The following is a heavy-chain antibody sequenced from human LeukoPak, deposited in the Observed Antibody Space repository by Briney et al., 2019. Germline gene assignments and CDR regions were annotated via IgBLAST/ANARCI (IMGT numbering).Heavy chain of an antibody. J-gene: IGHJ3*02. D-gene: IGHD1-14*01. CDR3: ADTGLNSDAFDI. V-gene: IGHV4-39*01. Sequence: SETLSLTCTVSGGSISSSSYYWGWIRQPPGKGLEWIGSIYYSGSTYYNPSLKSRVTISVDTSKNQFSLKLSSVTAADTAVYYCADTGLNSDAFDIWGQGTMVTASS. CDR1: GGSISSSSYY. CDR2: IYYSGST.